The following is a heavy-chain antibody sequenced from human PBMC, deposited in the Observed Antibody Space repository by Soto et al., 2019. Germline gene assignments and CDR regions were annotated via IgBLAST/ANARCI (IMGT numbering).Heavy chain of an antibody. CDR2: INHSGST. V-gene: IGHV4-34*01. CDR3: ATNSRNSSSLPFDY. Sequence: SETLSLTCAVYGGSFSGYYWSWIRQPPGKGLEWIGEINHSGSTNYNPSLKSRVTISVDTSKNQFSLKLSSVTAADTAVYYCATNSRNSSSLPFDYWGQGTLVTVSS. CDR1: GGSFSGYY. J-gene: IGHJ4*02. D-gene: IGHD6-13*01.